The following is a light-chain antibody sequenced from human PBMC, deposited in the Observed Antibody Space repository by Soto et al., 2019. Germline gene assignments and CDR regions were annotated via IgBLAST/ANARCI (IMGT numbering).Light chain of an antibody. J-gene: IGKJ4*01. CDR2: GAS. CDR3: QDYGSSPPLT. Sequence: EIVLTQSPGTQSLSPGKRATLSCRASQSVTSSYLSWYQQKPGQAPRLLIYGASNRATGIPDRFSGRGSGTDSTLTISRLELEDFALYYYQDYGSSPPLTFGG. CDR1: QSVTSSY. V-gene: IGKV3-20*01.